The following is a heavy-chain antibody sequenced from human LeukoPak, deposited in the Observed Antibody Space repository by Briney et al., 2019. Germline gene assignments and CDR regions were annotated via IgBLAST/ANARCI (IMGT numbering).Heavy chain of an antibody. J-gene: IGHJ4*02. CDR3: ARNRMVRGVMRLCYFDY. CDR2: IKQDGSEK. CDR1: GFTFSSRDW. V-gene: IGHV3-7*01. D-gene: IGHD3-10*01. Sequence: GGSLRLSCVASGFTFSSRDWMTWVRQAPGKGLEWVANIKQDGSEKYYVDSVKARFTISRDNAKNSLYLQMNSLRAEDTAVYYCARNRMVRGVMRLCYFDYWGQGTLVTVSS.